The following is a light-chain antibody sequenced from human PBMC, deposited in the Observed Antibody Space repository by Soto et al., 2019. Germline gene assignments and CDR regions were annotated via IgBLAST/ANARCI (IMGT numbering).Light chain of an antibody. Sequence: QSVLTQPPSASGTPGQRVAISCSGSGSNIGSNTVNWYQQLPGTAPKVLIYSNNQRPSGVPDRFSGSKSGTSASLAISGLQSEDEADYYCAAWDDGLNGFWVFGTGTKVTV. V-gene: IGLV1-44*01. CDR2: SNN. CDR3: AAWDDGLNGFWV. CDR1: GSNIGSNT. J-gene: IGLJ1*01.